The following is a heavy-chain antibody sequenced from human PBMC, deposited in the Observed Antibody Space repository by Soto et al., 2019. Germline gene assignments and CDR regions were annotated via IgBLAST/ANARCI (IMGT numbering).Heavy chain of an antibody. V-gene: IGHV1-8*01. CDR3: ARTDGDLDS. CDR1: GYTFTRYD. J-gene: IGHJ4*02. Sequence: QVQLVQSGAEVKKPGASVKVSCKTSGYTFTRYDINWVRQAPGQGLEWMGWTSPKSGYTGSAQKFQGRITMTRDSSISTAYMELNSLTSEDTAVYYCARTDGDLDSWGQGTLVTVSS. D-gene: IGHD4-17*01. CDR2: TSPKSGYT.